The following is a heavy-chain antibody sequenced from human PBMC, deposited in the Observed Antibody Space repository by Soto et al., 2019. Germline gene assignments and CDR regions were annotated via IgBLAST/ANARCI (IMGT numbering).Heavy chain of an antibody. CDR3: ARGVVPAATWHAWFDP. CDR1: GYTFASYA. CDR2: INAGNGNT. J-gene: IGHJ5*02. D-gene: IGHD2-2*01. V-gene: IGHV1-3*01. Sequence: ASVKVSCKASGYTFASYAMHWVRQAPGQRLEWMGWINAGNGNTKYSQKFQGRVTITRDTSASTAYMELSSLRSEDTAVYYCARGVVPAATWHAWFDPWGQGTPVTVSS.